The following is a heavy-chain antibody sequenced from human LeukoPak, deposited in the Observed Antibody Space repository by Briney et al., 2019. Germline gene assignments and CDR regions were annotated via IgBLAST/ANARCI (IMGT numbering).Heavy chain of an antibody. J-gene: IGHJ4*02. CDR1: GFTFDDYA. CDR2: ISWNSGSI. V-gene: IGHV3-9*01. Sequence: GGSLRLSCAASGFTFDDYAMHWVRQAPGKGLEWVSGISWNSGSIGYADSVKGRFTISRDNAKNSLYLQMSSLRAEDTALYYCAKDFFPTGTTPLFDYWGQGTLVTVSS. D-gene: IGHD1-7*01. CDR3: AKDFFPTGTTPLFDY.